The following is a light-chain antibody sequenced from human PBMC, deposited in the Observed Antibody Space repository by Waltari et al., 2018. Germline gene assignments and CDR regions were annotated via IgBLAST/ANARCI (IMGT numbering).Light chain of an antibody. V-gene: IGKV3-11*01. J-gene: IGKJ4*01. CDR3: QQRYNWPPLT. CDR2: DAS. CDR1: QTIGTY. Sequence: VVLTQSPVTLSLSPGETATLSCRASQTIGTYLAWYQPKLGQSPRLLLYDASTRATGIPARFSGSGSGTDFTLTISGLEAEDSAFYYCQQRYNWPPLTFGGGTKVQTK.